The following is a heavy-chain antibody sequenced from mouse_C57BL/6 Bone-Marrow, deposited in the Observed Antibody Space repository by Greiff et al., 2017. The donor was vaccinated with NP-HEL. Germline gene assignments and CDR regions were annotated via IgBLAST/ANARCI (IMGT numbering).Heavy chain of an antibody. J-gene: IGHJ4*01. V-gene: IGHV1-69*01. Sequence: QVQLQQSGAELVMPGASVKLSCKASGYTFTSYWMHWVKQRPGQGLEWIGEIDPSDSYTNYNQKFKGKSTLTVDKSSSTAYMQLSSLTSEDSAVYYCAREGYYYYAMDYWGQGTSVTVSS. CDR1: GYTFTSYW. CDR2: IDPSDSYT. D-gene: IGHD3-1*01. CDR3: AREGYYYYAMDY.